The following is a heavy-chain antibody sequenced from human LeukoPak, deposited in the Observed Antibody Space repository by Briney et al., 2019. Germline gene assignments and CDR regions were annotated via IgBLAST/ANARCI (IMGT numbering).Heavy chain of an antibody. CDR1: GSIFTGYY. V-gene: IGHV1-2*02. Sequence: GALVKVSCKASGSIFTGYYLHWVRQAPGQGLEWMAWINPNSRGTNYAQKFQGRVTMTRDTSISTAYMELSRLRSDDTAVYYCARDGPRVSSGYYYGMDVWGQGTTVTVSS. D-gene: IGHD3-22*01. J-gene: IGHJ6*02. CDR3: ARDGPRVSSGYYYGMDV. CDR2: INPNSRGT.